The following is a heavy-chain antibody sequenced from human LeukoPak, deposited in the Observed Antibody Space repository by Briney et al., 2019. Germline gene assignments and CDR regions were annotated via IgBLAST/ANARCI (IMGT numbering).Heavy chain of an antibody. CDR2: INHSGST. CDR3: ARRVVVTRGYNWFDL. V-gene: IGHV4-34*01. CDR1: GGSFSGYY. J-gene: IGHJ5*02. D-gene: IGHD3-22*01. Sequence: SETLSLTCAVYGGSFSGYYWSWLRQPPGKGLEWIGEINHSGSTNYNPSLKSRVTISVDTSKNQFSLKLSSVTAADTAVYYCARRVVVTRGYNWFDLWGQGTLVTVSS.